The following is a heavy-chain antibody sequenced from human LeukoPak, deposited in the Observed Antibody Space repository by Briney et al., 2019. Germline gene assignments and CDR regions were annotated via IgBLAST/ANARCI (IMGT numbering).Heavy chain of an antibody. Sequence: SSETLSLTCAVYGGSFSGYYWSWICQPPGKGLEWIGEINESGSTNYNPSLKSRVTISVDTSKNQLSLKLSSVTAADTAVYYCAREDYGDYYRLFDYWGQGTLVIVSS. J-gene: IGHJ4*02. CDR2: INESGST. CDR3: AREDYGDYYRLFDY. D-gene: IGHD4-17*01. CDR1: GGSFSGYY. V-gene: IGHV4-34*01.